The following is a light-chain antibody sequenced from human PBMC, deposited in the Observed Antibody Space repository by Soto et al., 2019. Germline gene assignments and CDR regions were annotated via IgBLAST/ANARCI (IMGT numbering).Light chain of an antibody. V-gene: IGLV4-69*01. J-gene: IGLJ1*01. Sequence: QLVLTQSPSASASLGAAVNLTCTLSSGHSSYAIAWHQQQPEKGPRYLMKLNSDGSHSKGDGIPDRFSGSSSGAERYLTISSLQSEDEADYYCQTWVTGIYVFVTGTKLTVL. CDR3: QTWVTGIYV. CDR2: LNSDGSH. CDR1: SGHSSYA.